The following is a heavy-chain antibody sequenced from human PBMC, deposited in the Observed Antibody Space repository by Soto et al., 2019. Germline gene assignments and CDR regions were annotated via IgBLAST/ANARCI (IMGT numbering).Heavy chain of an antibody. D-gene: IGHD3-22*01. J-gene: IGHJ4*02. Sequence: PGGSLRLSCAASGFTFSSYAMHWVRQAPGKGLEWVAVISYDGSNKYYADSVKGRFTISRDNSKNTLYLQMNSLRAEDTAVYYCARVKGYYDSSGYYYRPYYFDYWGQGTLVTVSS. CDR3: ARVKGYYDSSGYYYRPYYFDY. CDR1: GFTFSSYA. V-gene: IGHV3-30-3*01. CDR2: ISYDGSNK.